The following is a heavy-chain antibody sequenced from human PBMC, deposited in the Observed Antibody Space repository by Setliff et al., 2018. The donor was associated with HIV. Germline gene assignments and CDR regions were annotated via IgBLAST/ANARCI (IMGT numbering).Heavy chain of an antibody. Sequence: SETLSLTCTVYGGSFSKYYTNWIRQRTGKGLEWIGELSPSGTTRSNPSLQSRVTISLDTSNNQFSLKLTSVTAADTAMYYCASFFVTTVTNQDYWGQGTPVTVSS. CDR1: GGSFSKYY. CDR3: ASFFVTTVTNQDY. CDR2: LSPSGTT. J-gene: IGHJ4*02. V-gene: IGHV4-34*01. D-gene: IGHD4-17*01.